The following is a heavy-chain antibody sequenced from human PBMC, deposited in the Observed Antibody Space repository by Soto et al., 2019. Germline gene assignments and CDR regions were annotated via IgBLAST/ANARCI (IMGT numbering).Heavy chain of an antibody. D-gene: IGHD6-19*01. Sequence: AGGSLRLSCTGSGFTFKTYALHWVRQAPGKGLEWVAVISSDGRNKNYADSVKGRFTISRENSKNTMHLEMDSLQPGDTAIYYCVREGYSSDWYIKWFDPWGQGTQVTVSS. V-gene: IGHV3-30*04. CDR1: GFTFKTYA. J-gene: IGHJ5*02. CDR3: VREGYSSDWYIKWFDP. CDR2: ISSDGRNK.